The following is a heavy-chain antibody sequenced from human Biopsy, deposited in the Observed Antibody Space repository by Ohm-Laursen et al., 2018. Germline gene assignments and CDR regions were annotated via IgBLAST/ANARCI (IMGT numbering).Heavy chain of an antibody. CDR3: ARDQGSYYYGMDV. Sequence: SLRLSCAASGFSFNTYTMNGVRQAPGKGLEWVSSISGSSTYIHYADSVKGRCTISRDNAKSSLYLQMISLSAEDTAVYYCARDQGSYYYGMDVWGQGTTVTVSS. J-gene: IGHJ6*02. CDR1: GFSFNTYT. D-gene: IGHD3-10*01. V-gene: IGHV3-21*06. CDR2: ISGSSTYI.